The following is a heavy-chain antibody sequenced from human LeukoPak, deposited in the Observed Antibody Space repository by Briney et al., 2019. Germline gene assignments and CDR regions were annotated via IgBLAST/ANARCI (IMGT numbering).Heavy chain of an antibody. D-gene: IGHD4-17*01. J-gene: IGHJ3*02. CDR2: ISSSSSYI. CDR1: GFTFSSYW. Sequence: GGFLRLSCAASGFTFSSYWMSWVRQAPGKGLEWVSSISSSSSYIYYADSVKGRFTISRDNAKNSLYLQMNSLRAEDTAVHYCARTFYGDYEGHDAFDIWGQGTMVTVSS. CDR3: ARTFYGDYEGHDAFDI. V-gene: IGHV3-21*01.